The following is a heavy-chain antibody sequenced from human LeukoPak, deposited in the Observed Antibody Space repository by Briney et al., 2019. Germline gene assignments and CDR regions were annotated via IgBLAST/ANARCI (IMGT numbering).Heavy chain of an antibody. CDR2: IYTSGST. V-gene: IGHV4-61*02. Sequence: SETLSLTCTVSGGSITSGIYYWTWIRQPAGKGLEWIGRIYTSGSTNYNPSLKSRVTISVDTSKNQFSLKLTSVTAADTAVYYCAGEFAYWGQGTLVSVSS. J-gene: IGHJ4*02. CDR3: AGEFAY. CDR1: GGSITSGIYY.